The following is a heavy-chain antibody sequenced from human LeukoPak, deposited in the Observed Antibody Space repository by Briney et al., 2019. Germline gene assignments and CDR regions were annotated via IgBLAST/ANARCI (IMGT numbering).Heavy chain of an antibody. CDR1: GFTFSNYW. CDR2: INSDGSST. J-gene: IGHJ3*02. CDR3: AKDMSWGNDAFDI. D-gene: IGHD3-16*01. V-gene: IGHV3-74*01. Sequence: GGSLRLSCAASGFTFSNYWMNWVRQAPGKGLVWVSRINSDGSSTSYADSVKGRFTISRDNSKNTLYLQMNSLRAEDTAVYYCAKDMSWGNDAFDIWGQGTMVTVSS.